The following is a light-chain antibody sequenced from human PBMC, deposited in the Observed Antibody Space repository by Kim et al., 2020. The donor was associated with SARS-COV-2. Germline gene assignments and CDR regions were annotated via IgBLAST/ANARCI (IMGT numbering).Light chain of an antibody. J-gene: IGKJ2*01. CDR1: ESLVHSDGNTY. V-gene: IGKV2-30*02. CDR2: KVS. Sequence: VVLTQSPLSLPVTLGQPASISCRSSESLVHSDGNTYLIWFHQRPGQSPRRLIYKVSNRDSGVPDRFSGSGSGTDFTLRISRVEAEDVGFYYCMQCLQWPVTFCQGTKLEI. CDR3: MQCLQWPVT.